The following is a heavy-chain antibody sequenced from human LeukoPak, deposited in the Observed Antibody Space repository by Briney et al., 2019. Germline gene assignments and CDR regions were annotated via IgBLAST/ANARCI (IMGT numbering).Heavy chain of an antibody. Sequence: GESLRLSCAASGFTFSSYAMSWVRQAPGKGLEWVAFIRYDGSNKYYADSVKGRFTISRDNSKNTLYLQMNSLRAEDTAVYYCAKQTEYCGGDCYPDAFDIWGQGTMVTVSS. CDR3: AKQTEYCGGDCYPDAFDI. D-gene: IGHD2-21*01. CDR1: GFTFSSYA. J-gene: IGHJ3*02. V-gene: IGHV3-30*02. CDR2: IRYDGSNK.